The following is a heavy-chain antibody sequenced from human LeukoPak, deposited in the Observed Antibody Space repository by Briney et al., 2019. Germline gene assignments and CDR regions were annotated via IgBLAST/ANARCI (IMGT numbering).Heavy chain of an antibody. D-gene: IGHD3-10*01. V-gene: IGHV3-7*01. CDR2: IKQDGSEK. J-gene: IGHJ3*02. CDR3: AEDRSSAFDI. Sequence: GGSLRLSCAASGFTFSSYWMSWVRQAPGKGLEWVANIKQDGSEKYYVDSVKGRFTISRDNSKNTLYLQMNSLRGEDTAVYYCAEDRSSAFDIWGQGTMVTVSS. CDR1: GFTFSSYW.